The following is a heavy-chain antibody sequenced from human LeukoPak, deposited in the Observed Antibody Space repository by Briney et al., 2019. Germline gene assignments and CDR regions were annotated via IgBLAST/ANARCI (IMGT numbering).Heavy chain of an antibody. V-gene: IGHV3-48*04. J-gene: IGHJ4*02. CDR3: AKDIGYDSSGPFDY. D-gene: IGHD3-22*01. CDR1: GFTFSSYS. CDR2: ISSSSSTI. Sequence: GGSLRLSCAASGFTFSSYSMNWVRQAPGKGLEWVSYISSSSSTIYYADSVKGRFTISRDNAKNSLYLQMNSLRAEDTALYYCAKDIGYDSSGPFDYWGQGTLVTVSS.